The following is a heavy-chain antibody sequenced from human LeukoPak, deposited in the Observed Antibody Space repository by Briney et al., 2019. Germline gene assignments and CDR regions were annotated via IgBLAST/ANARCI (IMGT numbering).Heavy chain of an antibody. CDR3: AKLGSDLSITMIVVVHFDY. Sequence: GGSLRLSCAASGFTFSDYYMSWIRQAPGKGLEWVSYISSSGSTIYYADSVKGRFTISRDNSKNTLYLQMNSLRAEDTAVYYCAKLGSDLSITMIVVVHFDYWGQGTLVTVSS. CDR2: ISSSGSTI. D-gene: IGHD3-22*01. J-gene: IGHJ4*02. CDR1: GFTFSDYY. V-gene: IGHV3-11*01.